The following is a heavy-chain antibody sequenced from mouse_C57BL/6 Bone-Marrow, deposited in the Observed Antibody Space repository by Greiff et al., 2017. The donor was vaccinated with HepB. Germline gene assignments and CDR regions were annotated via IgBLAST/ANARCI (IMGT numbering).Heavy chain of an antibody. D-gene: IGHD2-5*01. CDR1: GFTFTSYW. Sequence: QVQLQQSGAELVKPGASVKLSCKASGFTFTSYWMHWVKQRPGRGLEWIGRIDPNSGGTKYNEKFKSKATLTVDKPSSTAYMQLSSLTSEDSAVYYCARVPYSNYGCAMDYWGQGTSVTVSS. V-gene: IGHV1-72*01. CDR3: ARVPYSNYGCAMDY. J-gene: IGHJ4*01. CDR2: IDPNSGGT.